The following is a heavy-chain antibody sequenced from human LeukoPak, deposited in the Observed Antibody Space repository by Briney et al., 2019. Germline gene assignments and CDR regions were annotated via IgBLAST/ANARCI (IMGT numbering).Heavy chain of an antibody. CDR1: GFSFSNYG. CDR2: IRFDGTDE. D-gene: IGHD3-3*01. CDR3: AKTSLSDARGHYYYMDV. J-gene: IGHJ6*03. V-gene: IGHV3-30*02. Sequence: GGSLRLSCAASGFSFSNYGMHWVRQAPGKGLEWVAFIRFDGTDEFYADSVKGRFTISRDNSQNTVSLQVNNLRTEDTAFYYCAKTSLSDARGHYYYMDVWGKGTTVTVSS.